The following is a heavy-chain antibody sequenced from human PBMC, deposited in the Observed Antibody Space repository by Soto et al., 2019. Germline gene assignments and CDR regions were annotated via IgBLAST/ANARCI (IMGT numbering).Heavy chain of an antibody. D-gene: IGHD3-16*01. J-gene: IGHJ6*02. CDR1: GVSVSSCSHY. CDR3: ARDSSITYYYGMDV. V-gene: IGHV4-61*01. Sequence: TLSLTCTVSGVSVSSCSHYWTWIRQPPGKGLEWIGNIYYSGSTNYNPSLKSRVTISVDTSKNQFSLKLSSVTAADSAVYYCARDSSITYYYGMDVWGQGTTVTVS. CDR2: IYYSGST.